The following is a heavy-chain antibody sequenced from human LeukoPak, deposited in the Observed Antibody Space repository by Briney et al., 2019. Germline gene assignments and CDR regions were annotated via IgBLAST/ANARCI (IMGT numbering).Heavy chain of an antibody. J-gene: IGHJ4*02. Sequence: ASVKVPCKASGYTFTGYYMHWVRQAPGQGLEWMGWINPNSGGTNYAQKFQGRVTMTRDTSISTAYMELSRLRSDDTAVYYCARAGSGRQQLAIDYWGQGTLVTVSS. CDR3: ARAGSGRQQLAIDY. V-gene: IGHV1-2*02. D-gene: IGHD6-13*01. CDR2: INPNSGGT. CDR1: GYTFTGYY.